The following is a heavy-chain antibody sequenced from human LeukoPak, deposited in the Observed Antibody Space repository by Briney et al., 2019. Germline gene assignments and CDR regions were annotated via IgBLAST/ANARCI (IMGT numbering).Heavy chain of an antibody. J-gene: IGHJ4*02. CDR1: GGSISSHY. V-gene: IGHV4-59*11. CDR3: ARRQRWLQCFDY. D-gene: IGHD5-24*01. CDR2: IYYSGST. Sequence: SETLSLTCTVSGGSISSHYWSWIRQPPGKGLEWIEYIYYSGSTNYNPSLKSRVTISVDTSKNQFSLKLSSVTAADTAVYYCARRQRWLQCFDYWGQGTLVTVSS.